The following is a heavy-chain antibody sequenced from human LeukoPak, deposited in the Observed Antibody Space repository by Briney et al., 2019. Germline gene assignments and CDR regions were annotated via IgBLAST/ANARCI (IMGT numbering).Heavy chain of an antibody. CDR3: ARLSCGSCSWRGFYYHYYYMDV. J-gene: IGHJ6*03. D-gene: IGHD1-26*01. Sequence: SETLSLTCTVSGGSISSSSYYWGWIRQPPGKGLEWIGSIYYSGSTYYNPSLKSRVTISVDTSKNQFSLKLSSVTAADTAVYYCARLSCGSCSWRGFYYHYYYMDVWGKGTTVTVSS. CDR2: IYYSGST. CDR1: GGSISSSSYY. V-gene: IGHV4-39*01.